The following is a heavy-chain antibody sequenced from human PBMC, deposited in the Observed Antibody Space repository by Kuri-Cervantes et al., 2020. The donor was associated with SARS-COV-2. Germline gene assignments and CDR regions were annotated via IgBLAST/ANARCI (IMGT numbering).Heavy chain of an antibody. D-gene: IGHD2-2*01. CDR2: ISGSGGST. CDR1: GFTFSSYA. Sequence: GGSLRLSCAASGFTFSSYAMRWVRQAPGKGLEWVPPISGSGGSTYYADSVKGRFTISRDNSKNTLYLQMNSLRVEDTTVYYCARGEHYARAKIGEDGLDIWGQGTMVTVSS. CDR3: ARGEHYARAKIGEDGLDI. V-gene: IGHV3-23*01. J-gene: IGHJ3*02.